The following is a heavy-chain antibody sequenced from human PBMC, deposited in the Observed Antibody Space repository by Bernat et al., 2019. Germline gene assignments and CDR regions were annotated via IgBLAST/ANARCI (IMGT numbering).Heavy chain of an antibody. Sequence: QVQLVQSGAEVKKPGASVKVSCKASGYTFTSYYMHWVRQAPGQGLEWMGIINPSGGSTSYAQKFQGRVTMTRDTSTSTVYMELSSLRSEDMAVYYCARDGREYYGLINAFDIWGQGTMVTVSS. CDR1: GYTFTSYY. J-gene: IGHJ3*02. D-gene: IGHD3-10*01. CDR2: INPSGGST. CDR3: ARDGREYYGLINAFDI. V-gene: IGHV1-46*03.